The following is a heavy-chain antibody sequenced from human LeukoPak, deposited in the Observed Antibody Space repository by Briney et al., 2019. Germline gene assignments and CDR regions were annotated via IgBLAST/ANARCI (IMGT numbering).Heavy chain of an antibody. V-gene: IGHV3-23*01. CDR3: AKVGSSGSTVTPFDY. CDR2: ISGSSSNT. Sequence: GGSLRLSCAASGFTFSNYGMSWVRQAPGKGLEWVSAISGSSSNTYYADSVKGRFTISRDNSKNTLSLQMNNLRDEDTAVYYCAKVGSSGSTVTPFDYWGQGTLVTVSS. D-gene: IGHD6-19*01. CDR1: GFTFSNYG. J-gene: IGHJ4*02.